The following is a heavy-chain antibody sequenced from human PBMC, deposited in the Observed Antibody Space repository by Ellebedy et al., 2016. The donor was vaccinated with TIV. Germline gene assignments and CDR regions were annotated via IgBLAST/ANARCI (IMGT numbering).Heavy chain of an antibody. D-gene: IGHD2-2*01. V-gene: IGHV1-69*13. CDR3: ERDRLSEVLNGGLGVNQLLGPYYMDV. CDR1: GGTFSSYA. Sequence: SVKVSXXASGGTFSSYAISCVRHLPAPGLEWMGGIIPIFGSANDAQKFQGRVTIIADESTSTAYMELSSLRSEETAVYYCERDRLSEVLNGGLGVNQLLGPYYMDVWGKGTTVTVSS. J-gene: IGHJ6*03. CDR2: IIPIFGSA.